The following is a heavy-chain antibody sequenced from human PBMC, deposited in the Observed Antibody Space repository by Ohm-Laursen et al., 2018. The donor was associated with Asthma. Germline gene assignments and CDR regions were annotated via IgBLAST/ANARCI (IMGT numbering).Heavy chain of an antibody. D-gene: IGHD5-18*01. CDR2: IYYSGST. CDR3: ARVYRGDTAMVTLWFDP. CDR1: GGSISSGGYY. V-gene: IGHV4-31*03. Sequence: TLSLTCTVSGGSISSGGYYWSWIRQHPGKGLEWIGYIYYSGSTYYNPSLKSRVTISVDTSKNQFSLKLSSVTAADTAVYYCARVYRGDTAMVTLWFDPWGQGTLVTVSS. J-gene: IGHJ5*02.